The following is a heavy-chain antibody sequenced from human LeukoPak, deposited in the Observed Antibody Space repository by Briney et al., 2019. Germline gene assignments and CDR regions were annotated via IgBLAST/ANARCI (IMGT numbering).Heavy chain of an antibody. V-gene: IGHV4-59*01. Sequence: SETLSLTCSVSGGSISTYYWSWLRQPPGKGLEWIGSIYYSGSTNYNPSLNSRVTISVDTSKNQFSLKLSSVTAADTAVYYCARDSFLMVRGVISSYMDVWGKGTTVTVSS. D-gene: IGHD3-10*01. CDR2: IYYSGST. CDR1: GGSISTYY. CDR3: ARDSFLMVRGVISSYMDV. J-gene: IGHJ6*03.